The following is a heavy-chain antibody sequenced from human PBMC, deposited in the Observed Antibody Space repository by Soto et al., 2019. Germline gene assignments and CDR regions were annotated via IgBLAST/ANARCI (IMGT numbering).Heavy chain of an antibody. V-gene: IGHV3-23*01. CDR1: VFTFSSHV. D-gene: IGHD6-13*01. CDR2: ISGSGDRT. Sequence: EVQLLESGGGLVQPGGSLRLSCGASVFTFSSHVMSWVRQAPGKGLEWVSGISGSGDRTYYTDSVKGRFTISRDSSKNTVFLQMDSLRVEDTAVYYCAMWPGQSSNWYGPFDYWGQGTLVTVSS. J-gene: IGHJ4*02. CDR3: AMWPGQSSNWYGPFDY.